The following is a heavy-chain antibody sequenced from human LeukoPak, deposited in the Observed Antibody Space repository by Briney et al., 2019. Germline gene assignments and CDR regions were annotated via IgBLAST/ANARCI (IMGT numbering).Heavy chain of an antibody. D-gene: IGHD1-20*01. V-gene: IGHV1-46*01. J-gene: IGHJ3*02. CDR1: GYIFTNYY. Sequence: ASVKVSCKASGYIFTNYYMHWVRQAPGQGLEWMGIINPSGGSTSYAQKFQGRVTMTRDTSTSTVYMELSSLRSEDTAVYFCARVRRRITDYDAFDIWGQGTMVTVSS. CDR3: ARVRRRITDYDAFDI. CDR2: INPSGGST.